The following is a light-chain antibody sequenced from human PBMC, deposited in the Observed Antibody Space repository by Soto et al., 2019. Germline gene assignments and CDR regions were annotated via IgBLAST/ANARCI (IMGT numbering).Light chain of an antibody. CDR3: SSYTSSSPCV. Sequence: ALTQPASVSGSPGQSITISCTGNSSDVGGYRYVSWYQQHPGKAPKLMIYEVSNRPSGVSNRFSGSKSGNTASLTISGLHAEDEADYYCSSYTSSSPCVFGTGTKVTVL. J-gene: IGLJ1*01. V-gene: IGLV2-14*01. CDR1: SSDVGGYRY. CDR2: EVS.